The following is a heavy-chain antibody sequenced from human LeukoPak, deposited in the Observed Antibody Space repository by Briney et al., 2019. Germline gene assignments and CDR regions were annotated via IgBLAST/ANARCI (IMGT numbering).Heavy chain of an antibody. J-gene: IGHJ4*02. D-gene: IGHD3-9*01. CDR1: GFTFSNYA. CDR3: AKWGDYDVLTGYYDSDY. Sequence: GASLRLSCAASGFTFSNYAMSWVRQAPGKGLEWVSAVSGRDTSTYYTDSVKGRFTISRDNSKNTLYLQMDSLSAEDTAIYYCAKWGDYDVLTGYYDSDYWGQGTLVTVSS. CDR2: VSGRDTST. V-gene: IGHV3-23*01.